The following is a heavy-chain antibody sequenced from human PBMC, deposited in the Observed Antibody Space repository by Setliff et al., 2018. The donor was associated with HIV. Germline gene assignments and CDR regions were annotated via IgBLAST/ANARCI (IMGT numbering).Heavy chain of an antibody. CDR1: GFTFTSSA. CDR2: IVVGSGNT. D-gene: IGHD4-4*01. CDR3: AAADYSNPHWYFDL. V-gene: IGHV1-58*02. J-gene: IGHJ2*01. Sequence: VKVSCKASGFTFTSSAMQWVRQARGQRLEWIGWIVVGSGNTNYAQKFQERVTITRDVSTSTAYMELSSLRSEDTAVYYCAAADYSNPHWYFDLWGRGTLVTVSS.